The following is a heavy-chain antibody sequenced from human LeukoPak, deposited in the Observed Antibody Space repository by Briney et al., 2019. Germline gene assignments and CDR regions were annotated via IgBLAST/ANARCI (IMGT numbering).Heavy chain of an antibody. D-gene: IGHD6-19*01. Sequence: SETLSLTCTVSGGSVNSYYLSWIRQPAGKTLEWIGRIYDGGSTNYNPSLKSRVTMSVDTSKNQISLKLKSVTAADTAVYYCARVSYSSGWYDDYFDYWGQGTLVTVSS. CDR3: ARVSYSSGWYDDYFDY. CDR2: IYDGGST. V-gene: IGHV4-4*07. CDR1: GGSVNSYY. J-gene: IGHJ4*02.